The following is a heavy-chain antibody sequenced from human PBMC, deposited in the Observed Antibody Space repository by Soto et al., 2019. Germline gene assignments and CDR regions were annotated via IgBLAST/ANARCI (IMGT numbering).Heavy chain of an antibody. Sequence: QLQLQESGPGLVKPSETLSLTCTVSGGSISSSSYYWGWIRQPPGKGLEWIGSIYYSGSTYYNPSLNRRVTISVDTSKNQFSLMLSSVTAADTAVYYCARPSGSYLYYFDYWGQGTLVTVSS. J-gene: IGHJ4*02. CDR2: IYYSGST. CDR3: ARPSGSYLYYFDY. D-gene: IGHD1-26*01. V-gene: IGHV4-39*01. CDR1: GGSISSSSYY.